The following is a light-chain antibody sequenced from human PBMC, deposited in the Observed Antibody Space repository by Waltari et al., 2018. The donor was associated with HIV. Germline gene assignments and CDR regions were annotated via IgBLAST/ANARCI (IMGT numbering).Light chain of an antibody. Sequence: QSVLTQPPAVSAAPGQKVAILCSVCSSHIGTASVSWYQHVPGSAPKLLIYDNDKRPSGTPDRFSGSKSGTSATLDITGLQTGDGADYYCGTWDRSLGGGVFGGGTKLTVL. CDR2: DND. J-gene: IGLJ3*02. V-gene: IGLV1-51*01. CDR3: GTWDRSLGGGV. CDR1: SSHIGTAS.